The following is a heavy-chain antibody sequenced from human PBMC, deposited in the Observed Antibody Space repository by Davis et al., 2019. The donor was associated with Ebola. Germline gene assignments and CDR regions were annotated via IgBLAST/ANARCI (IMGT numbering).Heavy chain of an antibody. D-gene: IGHD6-19*01. CDR3: AKRRAGTLEY. J-gene: IGHJ4*02. Sequence: GESLKISCKGSGYYFTSYWISWVRQMPGRGLEWMGRIDPSDSKTNYSPSFEGHVTISVDKSISTAYLQWSSLKASDSATYYCAKRRAGTLEYWGQGTLVTVSS. CDR1: GYYFTSYW. CDR2: IDPSDSKT. V-gene: IGHV5-10-1*01.